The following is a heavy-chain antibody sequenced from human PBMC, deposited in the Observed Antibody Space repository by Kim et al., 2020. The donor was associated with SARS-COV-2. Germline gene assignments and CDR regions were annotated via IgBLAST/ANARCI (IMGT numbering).Heavy chain of an antibody. D-gene: IGHD3-22*01. CDR2: INPNSGDT. Sequence: ASVKVSCKASGYTFIGYYMHWVRQAPGQGLEWMGRINPNSGDTHFAQKFQGRVTMTRDTSISTAFMELSSLRSDDTAGYYCARGAPFSYDSSGYLDYWGQ. V-gene: IGHV1-2*06. CDR1: GYTFIGYY. CDR3: ARGAPFSYDSSGYLDY. J-gene: IGHJ4*02.